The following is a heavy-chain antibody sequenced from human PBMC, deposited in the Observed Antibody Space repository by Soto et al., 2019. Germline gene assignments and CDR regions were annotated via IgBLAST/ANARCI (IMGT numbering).Heavy chain of an antibody. CDR2: ITGSGGDS. CDR1: GFSFSSYV. D-gene: IGHD6-13*01. V-gene: IGHV3-23*01. Sequence: EVQLLESGGGLVQPGGSLRVSCAASGFSFSSYVMSWVRQAAGKGLEWVSAITGSGGDSYHADSVKGRFTISRDNTKNTLYLQMNSLRTEDTAVYYCAKGSGSSRPYYFDYWGQGTPVTVSS. CDR3: AKGSGSSRPYYFDY. J-gene: IGHJ4*02.